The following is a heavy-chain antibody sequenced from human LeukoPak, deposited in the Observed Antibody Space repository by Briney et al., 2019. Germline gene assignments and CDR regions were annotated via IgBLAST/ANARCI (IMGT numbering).Heavy chain of an antibody. D-gene: IGHD1-1*01. Sequence: PGGSLRLSCAASGFTFSDYGMTWVRQTPGKGLERVSGISGSGTSTYYADSVKGRFTISRDNSKNTLYLQMNSLRAEDTAVYYCARKWNGAFDIWDQGTMVTVSS. CDR2: ISGSGTST. CDR1: GFTFSDYG. J-gene: IGHJ3*02. CDR3: ARKWNGAFDI. V-gene: IGHV3-23*01.